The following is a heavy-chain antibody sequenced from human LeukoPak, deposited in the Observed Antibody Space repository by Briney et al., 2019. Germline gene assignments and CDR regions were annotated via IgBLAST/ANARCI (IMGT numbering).Heavy chain of an antibody. V-gene: IGHV3-66*02. CDR3: ARDNGYNSGSLGY. Sequence: PGGSLRLSCAASGFTVSANYMSWVRQAPGKGLEWVSVIYSGGSTYYAASVKGRFTIFRDSSKNTRYLQMNSLRAEDTPVYCCARDNGYNSGSLGYWGQGTLVTVSS. CDR2: IYSGGST. J-gene: IGHJ4*02. D-gene: IGHD6-19*01. CDR1: GFTVSANY.